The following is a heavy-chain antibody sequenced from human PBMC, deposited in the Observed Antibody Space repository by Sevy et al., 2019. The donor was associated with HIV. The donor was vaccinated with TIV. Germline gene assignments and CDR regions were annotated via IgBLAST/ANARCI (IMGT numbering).Heavy chain of an antibody. CDR2: ISSSSGTR. D-gene: IGHD2-15*01. CDR3: ASRGYCGGGSCYSGPNDY. CDR1: TFTFSSYS. J-gene: IGHJ4*02. V-gene: IGHV3-48*02. Sequence: GGSQRLSCAASTFTFSSYSMHWVRQAPGKGLEWVSYISSSSGTRYYADSVKGRFTISRDNAKNSLFLQMNSLRDEDTAVYYCASRGYCGGGSCYSGPNDYWGQGTLVTVSS.